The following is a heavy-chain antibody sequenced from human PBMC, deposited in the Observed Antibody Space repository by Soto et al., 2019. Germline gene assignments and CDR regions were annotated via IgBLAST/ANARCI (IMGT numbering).Heavy chain of an antibody. D-gene: IGHD3-22*01. CDR1: GYTFTSYY. V-gene: IGHV1-46*01. Sequence: VKVSCKASGYTFTSYYIHWVRQAPGQGLEWMGIINPLSGSTAYAQKFQGRFTISRDNSKNTLYLQMNSLRAEDTAVYYYAKDEYYDSSGYPDYWGQGTLVTVSS. J-gene: IGHJ4*02. CDR3: AKDEYYDSSGYPDY. CDR2: INPLSGST.